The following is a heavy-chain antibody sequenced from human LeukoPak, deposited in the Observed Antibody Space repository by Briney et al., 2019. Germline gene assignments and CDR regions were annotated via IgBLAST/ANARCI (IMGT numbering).Heavy chain of an antibody. J-gene: IGHJ3*02. CDR1: GFTFSSYV. V-gene: IGHV3-30*04. CDR2: ISYDGSNE. Sequence: GGSLRLSCAASGFTFSSYVMHWVRQAPGKGLEWVAIISYDGSNEYYADSVKGRFTISRDNSKNTLYLQMNSLRAEDTAVYYCARGGYGILTGSPAAFDIWGQGTMVTVSS. D-gene: IGHD3-9*01. CDR3: ARGGYGILTGSPAAFDI.